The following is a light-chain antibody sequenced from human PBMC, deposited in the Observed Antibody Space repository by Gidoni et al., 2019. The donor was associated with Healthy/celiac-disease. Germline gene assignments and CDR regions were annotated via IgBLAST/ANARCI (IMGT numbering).Light chain of an antibody. V-gene: IGKV1-39*01. Sequence: DIQITQSPSSLSASVGDRVTITCRASQSISSYLNWYQQKPGKAPKLLIYAASSLQSGVPSRFSGSGSGTDFTLTISSLQPEDFATYYCQQSYSTLITFXQXTRLXIK. CDR2: AAS. CDR1: QSISSY. CDR3: QQSYSTLIT. J-gene: IGKJ5*01.